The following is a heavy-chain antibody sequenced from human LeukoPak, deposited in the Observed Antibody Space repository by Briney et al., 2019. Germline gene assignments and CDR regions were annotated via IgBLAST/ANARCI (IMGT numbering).Heavy chain of an antibody. CDR2: ISYDGSNK. J-gene: IGHJ5*02. Sequence: GRSLRLSCAASGFTFSGYGMHWVRQAPGKGLEWVAVISYDGSNKYYADSVKGRFTISRDNSKNTLYLQMNSLRAEDTAVYYCAKDVIYGSGFELPPPNWFDPWGQGTLVTVSS. CDR3: AKDVIYGSGFELPPPNWFDP. V-gene: IGHV3-30*18. CDR1: GFTFSGYG. D-gene: IGHD3-10*01.